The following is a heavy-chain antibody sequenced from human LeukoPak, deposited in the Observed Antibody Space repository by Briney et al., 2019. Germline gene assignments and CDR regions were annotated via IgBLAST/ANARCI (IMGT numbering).Heavy chain of an antibody. D-gene: IGHD1-1*01. CDR3: ARDTAQNQQLVRAY. CDR2: ISSSSSTI. V-gene: IGHV3-48*04. CDR1: GFTFSDYS. Sequence: GGSLRLSCAASGFTFSDYSMDWVRQAPGKGLEWVSYISSSSSTIYYADSVKGRFTISRDNAKNSLYLQMNSLRAGDTAMYYCARDTAQNQQLVRAYWGQGTLVTVSS. J-gene: IGHJ4*02.